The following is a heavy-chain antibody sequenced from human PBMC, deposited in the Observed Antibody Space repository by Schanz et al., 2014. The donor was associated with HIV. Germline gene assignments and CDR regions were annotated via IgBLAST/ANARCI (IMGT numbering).Heavy chain of an antibody. J-gene: IGHJ4*02. Sequence: QVQLVQSGAEVKKPGSSVKVSCKASGGTFSRHAINWVRQAPGQGLEWMGGIIPMLGTATYAQKFQGRVMITADKSTSTVYMELSRLRSEDTAVYYCARGRYSGSYYNYWGQGTLVTVSS. V-gene: IGHV1-69*06. CDR2: IIPMLGTA. CDR1: GGTFSRHA. CDR3: ARGRYSGSYYNY. D-gene: IGHD1-26*01.